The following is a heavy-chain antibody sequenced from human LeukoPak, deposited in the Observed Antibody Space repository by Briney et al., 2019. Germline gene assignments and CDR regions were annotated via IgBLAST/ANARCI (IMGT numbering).Heavy chain of an antibody. CDR1: GYTFTSYA. J-gene: IGHJ4*02. Sequence: ASVKVSCKASGYTFTSYAMNWVRQAPGQGLEWMGWINTNTGNPTYAQGFTGRFVFSLDTSVSTAYLQISSLKAEDTAVYYCARDLSYCGGDCYAGVDYWGQGTLVTVSS. D-gene: IGHD2-21*02. CDR3: ARDLSYCGGDCYAGVDY. CDR2: INTNTGNP. V-gene: IGHV7-4-1*02.